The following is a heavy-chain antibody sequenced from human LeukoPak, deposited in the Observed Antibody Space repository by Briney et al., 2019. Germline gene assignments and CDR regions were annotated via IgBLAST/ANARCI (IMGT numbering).Heavy chain of an antibody. J-gene: IGHJ4*02. CDR3: ATDRPHPCNEPTYFDY. D-gene: IGHD1-1*01. CDR2: ISGSGHNT. Sequence: GGSLRLSCAASGFTFSNYAMSWVRQAPGKGLEWVSAISGSGHNTYHADSVKGRFTISRDNSKNTLYLQMNSLRAEDTAVYFCATDRPHPCNEPTYFDYWGQGTLVTVSS. CDR1: GFTFSNYA. V-gene: IGHV3-23*01.